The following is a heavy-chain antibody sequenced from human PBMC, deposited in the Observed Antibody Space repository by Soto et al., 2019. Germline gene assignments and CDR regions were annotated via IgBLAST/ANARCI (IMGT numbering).Heavy chain of an antibody. CDR1: GGSISSGGYY. J-gene: IGHJ3*02. CDR3: ARAGGMLGSSYYYDSSGPEQYAFDI. Sequence: SETLSLTCTVSGGSISSGGYYWSWIRQHPGKGLEWIGYIYYSGSTYYNPSLKSRVTISVDTSKNQFSLKLSSVTAADTAVYYCARAGGMLGSSYYYDSSGPEQYAFDIWGQGTMVTVS. D-gene: IGHD3-22*01. V-gene: IGHV4-31*03. CDR2: IYYSGST.